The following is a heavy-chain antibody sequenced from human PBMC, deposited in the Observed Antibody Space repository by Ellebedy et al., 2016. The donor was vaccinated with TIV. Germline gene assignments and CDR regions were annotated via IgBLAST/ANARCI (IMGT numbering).Heavy chain of an antibody. D-gene: IGHD5-18*01. J-gene: IGHJ4*02. CDR3: ARGGYSYPEDLDY. CDR2: MNPNSGNT. CDR1: GYTFTSYD. Sequence: ASVKVSCKASGYTFTSYDVNWVRQAAGQGLEWMGWMNPNSGNTDYAQKLQDRVTMTRDTSTNTAFMELYSLTFEDTAVYYCARGGYSYPEDLDYWGQGTLVTVSS. V-gene: IGHV1-8*01.